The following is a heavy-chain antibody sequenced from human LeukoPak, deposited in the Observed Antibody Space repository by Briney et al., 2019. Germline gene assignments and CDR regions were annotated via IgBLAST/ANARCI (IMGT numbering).Heavy chain of an antibody. CDR3: ARRGPAAGTDY. Sequence: PGGSLRLSCAASGFTFSSYAMHWVRQAPGKGLEWVAVISYDGSNKYYADSVKGRFTISRDNSKNTLYLQMNSLRAEDTAVYYCARRGPAAGTDYWGQGTLVTVSS. V-gene: IGHV3-30-3*01. CDR1: GFTFSSYA. D-gene: IGHD6-13*01. CDR2: ISYDGSNK. J-gene: IGHJ4*02.